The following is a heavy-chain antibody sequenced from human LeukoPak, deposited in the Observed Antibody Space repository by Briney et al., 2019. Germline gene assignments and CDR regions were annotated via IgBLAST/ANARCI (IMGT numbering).Heavy chain of an antibody. CDR1: EFTFSSYL. J-gene: IGHJ4*02. CDR2: IKQDGSEK. CDR3: ASRLFRTTNFDY. Sequence: GGSLRLSCTPSEFTFSSYLMSWVRQVPGKGLEWVANIKQDGSEKNYVDSVKGRFTISRDNAKNSLYLQMNSLRAEDTAVYYCASRLFRTTNFDYWGQGTLVTVSS. D-gene: IGHD2-21*01. V-gene: IGHV3-7*01.